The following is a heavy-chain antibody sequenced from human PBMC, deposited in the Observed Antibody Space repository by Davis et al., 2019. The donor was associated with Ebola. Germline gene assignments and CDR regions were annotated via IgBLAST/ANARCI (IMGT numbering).Heavy chain of an antibody. Sequence: GESLKISCAASGFTVSSNYMSWVRQAPGKGLEWVSVIYSGGSTYYADSVKGRFTISRDNSKNTLYLQMSSLRAEDTAVYYCVKGTYSGSYFFDYWGQGTLVTVSS. D-gene: IGHD1-26*01. J-gene: IGHJ4*02. V-gene: IGHV3-53*05. CDR3: VKGTYSGSYFFDY. CDR2: IYSGGST. CDR1: GFTVSSNY.